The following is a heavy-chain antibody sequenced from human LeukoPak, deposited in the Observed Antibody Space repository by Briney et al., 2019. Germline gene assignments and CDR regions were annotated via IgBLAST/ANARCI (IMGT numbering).Heavy chain of an antibody. D-gene: IGHD3-3*01. CDR2: IYYSGST. CDR1: GGSISSSSYY. J-gene: IGHJ2*01. V-gene: IGHV4-39*07. CDR3: ARDSATWYYDFWSGYYPFCWYFDL. Sequence: NPSETLSLTCTVSGGSISSSSYYWGWIRQPPGKGLEWIGSIYYSGSTYYNPSLKSRVTISVDTSKNQFSLKLSSVTAADTAVYYCARDSATWYYDFWSGYYPFCWYFDLWGRGTLVTVSS.